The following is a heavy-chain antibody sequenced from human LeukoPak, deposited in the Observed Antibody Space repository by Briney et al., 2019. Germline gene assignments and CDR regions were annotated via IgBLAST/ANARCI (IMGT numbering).Heavy chain of an antibody. CDR2: IYYSGST. CDR3: ARGISVTPYYGMDV. CDR1: GGSISSYY. D-gene: IGHD4-17*01. V-gene: IGHV4-59*08. Sequence: SETLSLTCTVSGGSISSYYWSWIRQPPGKGLEWIGYIYYSGSTNYNPSLKSRVTISVDTSKNQFSLKLSSVTAADTAVYYCARGISVTPYYGMDVWGQGTTVTVSS. J-gene: IGHJ6*02.